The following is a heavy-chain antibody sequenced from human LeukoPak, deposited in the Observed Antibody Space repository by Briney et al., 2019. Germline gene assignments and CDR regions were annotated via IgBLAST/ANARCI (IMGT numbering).Heavy chain of an antibody. V-gene: IGHV3-23*01. CDR3: AKVGQRWLQLRGLYFDY. CDR2: ISGSGGST. CDR1: GFTFSSYA. D-gene: IGHD5-12*01. J-gene: IGHJ4*02. Sequence: PGGSLRLSCAASGFTFSSYAMSWVRQAPGKGLEWVSAISGSGGSTYYADSVEGRFTISRDNSKNTLYLQMNSLRAEDTAVYYCAKVGQRWLQLRGLYFDYWGQGTLVTVSS.